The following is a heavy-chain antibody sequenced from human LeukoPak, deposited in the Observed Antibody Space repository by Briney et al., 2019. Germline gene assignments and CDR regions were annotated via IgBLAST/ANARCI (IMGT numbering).Heavy chain of an antibody. CDR3: AKDSRGGPDYLAAAGYYYGMDV. CDR2: LSGRGSNT. J-gene: IGHJ6*02. D-gene: IGHD6-13*01. Sequence: GGSLRLSCAASGFTFSSYAMSWVRQAPAKGLEWVSALSGRGSNTYYADSVKGRFTISRDNSKNTLYLQMNSLRAEDTAVYYCAKDSRGGPDYLAAAGYYYGMDVWGQGTTVTVSS. V-gene: IGHV3-23*01. CDR1: GFTFSSYA.